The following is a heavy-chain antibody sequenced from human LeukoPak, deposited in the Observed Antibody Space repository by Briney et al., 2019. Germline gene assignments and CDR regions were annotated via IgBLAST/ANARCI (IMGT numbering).Heavy chain of an antibody. CDR1: GGSISNYY. CDR3: ARGGNGGWSPGYFDY. CDR2: IYTSGST. V-gene: IGHV4-4*07. Sequence: PSETPSLTCTVSGGSISNYYWSWIRQPAGKGLEWIGRIYTSGSTNCNPSLKSRVTMSVDTSKNQFSLKLSSVTAADTAVYYCARGGNGGWSPGYFDYWGRGTLVTVSS. J-gene: IGHJ4*02. D-gene: IGHD4-23*01.